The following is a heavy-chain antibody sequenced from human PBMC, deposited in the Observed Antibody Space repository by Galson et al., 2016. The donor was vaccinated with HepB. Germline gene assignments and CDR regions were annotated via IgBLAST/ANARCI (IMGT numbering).Heavy chain of an antibody. CDR1: GYTFTSHE. Sequence: SVKVSCKASGYTFTSHEMHWVRQAPGQGLEWTGIINPRDGSTTYAQKFQGRVTMTRDTSTSIVHMELSSLKSEDTAMFYCATVVGTADYWGPGALVTVSP. D-gene: IGHD2-21*02. CDR3: ATVVGTADY. J-gene: IGHJ4*02. V-gene: IGHV1-46*01. CDR2: INPRDGST.